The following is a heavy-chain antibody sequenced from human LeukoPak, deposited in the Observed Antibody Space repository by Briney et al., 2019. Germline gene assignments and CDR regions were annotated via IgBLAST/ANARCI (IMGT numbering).Heavy chain of an antibody. J-gene: IGHJ5*02. D-gene: IGHD4-17*01. CDR1: GYSISNDYY. CDR2: IFYRGNT. Sequence: SETLSLTCVVSGYSISNDYYWSWIRQPPGKGLEWIGYIFYRGNTHYNPSLRSRVSMSVDTSKDQISLQLNSVTAADTAVYYCARLPGTGDYGWFDPWGQGTLVIVSS. CDR3: ARLPGTGDYGWFDP. V-gene: IGHV4-38-2*01.